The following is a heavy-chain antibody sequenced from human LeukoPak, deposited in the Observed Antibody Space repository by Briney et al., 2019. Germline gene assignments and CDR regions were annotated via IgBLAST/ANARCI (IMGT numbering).Heavy chain of an antibody. J-gene: IGHJ6*02. CDR2: ISAYNGNT. D-gene: IGHD2-2*01. Sequence: ASVTVSCKASGYTFTSYGISWVRQAPGQGLEWMGWISAYNGNTNYAQKLQGRVTMTTDTSTSTAYMELRSLRSDDTAVYYCARELVVVPAASLGEYYYYGMDVWGQGTTVTVSS. CDR1: GYTFTSYG. CDR3: ARELVVVPAASLGEYYYYGMDV. V-gene: IGHV1-18*01.